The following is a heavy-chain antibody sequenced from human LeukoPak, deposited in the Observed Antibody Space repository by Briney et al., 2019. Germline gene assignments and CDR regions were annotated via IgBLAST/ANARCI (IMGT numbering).Heavy chain of an antibody. CDR3: AKGGYSYGSKFDY. Sequence: PGGTLRISCAASRFTFSSYGMSWVRQAPGKGLEWVSAISGSGGSTYYADSVKGRFTIPRDNSKNTLYLQMNSLRAEDTAVYYCAKGGYSYGSKFDYWGQGTLVTVSS. CDR1: RFTFSSYG. V-gene: IGHV3-23*01. CDR2: ISGSGGST. J-gene: IGHJ4*02. D-gene: IGHD5-18*01.